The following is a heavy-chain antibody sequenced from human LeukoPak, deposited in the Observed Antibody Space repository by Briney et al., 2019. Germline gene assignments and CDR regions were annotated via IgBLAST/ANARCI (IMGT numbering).Heavy chain of an antibody. Sequence: ASVKVSCKASGYTFSDYYILWVRQAPGQGLEWMGWIHPNSGDTTYAQKFQDRVTMTRDTSINTAYMELSSLRSDDTAVYYCTREDFWGQGTLVIVSS. CDR3: TREDF. CDR1: GYTFSDYY. D-gene: IGHD3-3*01. J-gene: IGHJ4*02. V-gene: IGHV1-2*02. CDR2: IHPNSGDT.